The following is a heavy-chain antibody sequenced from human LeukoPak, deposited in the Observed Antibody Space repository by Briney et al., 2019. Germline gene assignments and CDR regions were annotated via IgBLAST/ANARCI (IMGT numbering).Heavy chain of an antibody. V-gene: IGHV4-59*01. J-gene: IGHJ5*02. CDR3: AREHYYGSGSYWVNWFDP. CDR1: GGSISSYY. Sequence: SETLSLTCTVSGGSISSYYWSWIRQPPGKGLEWIGYIYYCGSTNYNPSLKSRVTISVDTSKNQFSLKLSSVTAADTAVYYCAREHYYGSGSYWVNWFDPWGQGTLVTVSS. CDR2: IYYCGST. D-gene: IGHD3-10*01.